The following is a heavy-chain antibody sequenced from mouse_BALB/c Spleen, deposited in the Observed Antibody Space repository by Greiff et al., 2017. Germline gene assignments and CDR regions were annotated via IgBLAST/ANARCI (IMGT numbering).Heavy chain of an antibody. CDR1: GFTFSNYW. CDR3: TRLYDGYWYFDV. J-gene: IGHJ1*01. D-gene: IGHD2-3*01. Sequence: EVMLVESGGGLVQPGGSMKLSCVASGFTFSNYWMNWVRQSPEKGLEWVAEIRLKSNNYATHYAESVKGRFTISRDDSKSSVYLQMNNLRAEDTGIYYCTRLYDGYWYFDVWGAGTTVTVSS. CDR2: IRLKSNNYAT. V-gene: IGHV6-6*02.